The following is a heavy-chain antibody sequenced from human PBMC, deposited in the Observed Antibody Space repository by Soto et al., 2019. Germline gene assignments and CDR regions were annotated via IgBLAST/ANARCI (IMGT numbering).Heavy chain of an antibody. V-gene: IGHV1-69*06. Sequence: SVKVSCKASGVTFSSYAISWGRQAPLQVLEWMGGIIPIFGTANYAQKFQGRVTITADKSTSTDYMELSRLRPEDTAVYYCATEVVITNDAFDIWGPGTMVTVSS. CDR3: ATEVVITNDAFDI. CDR2: IIPIFGTA. J-gene: IGHJ3*02. CDR1: GVTFSSYA. D-gene: IGHD3-22*01.